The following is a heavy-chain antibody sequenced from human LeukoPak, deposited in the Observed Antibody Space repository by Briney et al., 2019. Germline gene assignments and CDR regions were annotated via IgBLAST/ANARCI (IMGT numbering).Heavy chain of an antibody. Sequence: PSETLSLTCTVSGGSISSRTYYWGWIRQPPGMGLEWIGSFSYSVSTYYNPSLKSRVIISADTSKNQFSLRLTSVTAADTAVYYCARGNPYYYGSGSYYYDYWGQGILVTVSS. J-gene: IGHJ4*02. CDR1: GGSISSRTYY. V-gene: IGHV4-39*07. CDR2: FSYSVST. D-gene: IGHD3-10*01. CDR3: ARGNPYYYGSGSYYYDY.